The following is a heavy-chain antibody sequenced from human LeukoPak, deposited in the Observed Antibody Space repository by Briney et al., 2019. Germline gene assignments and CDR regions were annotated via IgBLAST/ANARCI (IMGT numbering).Heavy chain of an antibody. CDR3: ARGAVAGTNWYFDY. Sequence: GGSLGLSCAASGFIFSDHYIDWVRQAPGRGLEWVARIRNKVRGYTTEYAASVQGRFTISRDDSSNSQYLQMSSLKTEDTAVYFCARGAVAGTNWYFDYWGQGTLVAVSS. D-gene: IGHD6-19*01. CDR2: IRNKVRGYTT. CDR1: GFIFSDHY. J-gene: IGHJ4*02. V-gene: IGHV3-72*01.